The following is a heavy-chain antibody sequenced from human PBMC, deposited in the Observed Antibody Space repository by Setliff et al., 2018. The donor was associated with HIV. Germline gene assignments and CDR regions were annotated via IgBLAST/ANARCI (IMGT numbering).Heavy chain of an antibody. V-gene: IGHV4-38-2*02. CDR2: IYHSGST. CDR3: ARGRYSYGPGWFDS. CDR1: SDSIRAYF. J-gene: IGHJ5*01. Sequence: SETLSLTCTVSSDSIRAYFWGWIRQPPGKGLECIGTIYHSGSTTYNPSLKSRITISVDTSKKEFSLNLSSLTAADTAVFYCARGRYSYGPGWFDSWAQGAVVTVSS. D-gene: IGHD5-18*01.